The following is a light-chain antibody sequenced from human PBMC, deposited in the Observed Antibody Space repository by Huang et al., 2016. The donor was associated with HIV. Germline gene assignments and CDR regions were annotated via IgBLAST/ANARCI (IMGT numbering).Light chain of an antibody. J-gene: IGKJ5*01. CDR3: QQRSNWRT. CDR1: QSVSSY. V-gene: IGKV3-11*01. CDR2: DAS. Sequence: EIVLTQSPATLSLSPGERATLSCRASQSVSSYLAWYQQKPGQAPRLLIYDASNRATGIPDWCSGSGSGTDFTLTISSLEPEDFAVYYCQQRSNWRTFGQGTRLEIK.